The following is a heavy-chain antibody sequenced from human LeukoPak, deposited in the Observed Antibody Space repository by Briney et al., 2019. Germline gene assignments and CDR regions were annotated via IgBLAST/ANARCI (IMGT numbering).Heavy chain of an antibody. D-gene: IGHD5-24*01. CDR3: ARGQLGDAYNFEY. CDR1: GFTFSSYE. V-gene: IGHV4-59*01. J-gene: IGHJ4*02. CDR2: IYYGGSTSGST. Sequence: SGGSLRLSCAASGFTFSSYEMNWLRQPPGKGLEGKGLEWIGYIYYGGSTSGSTNYNPSLKSRVTISVDTSKNQLSLKLNSVTAADTAVYYCARGQLGDAYNFEYWGQGTVVTVSS.